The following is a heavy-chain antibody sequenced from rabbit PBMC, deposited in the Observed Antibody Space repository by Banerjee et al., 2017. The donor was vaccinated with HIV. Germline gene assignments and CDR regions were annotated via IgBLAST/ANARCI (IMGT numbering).Heavy chain of an antibody. D-gene: IGHD2-1*01. CDR1: GFSFSSYW. CDR2: IDDGSSGST. J-gene: IGHJ4*01. Sequence: QEQLEESGGDLVKPGGTLTLTCKASGFSFSSYWMCWVRQAPGKGLEWIASIDDGSSGSTYYASWAKGRFTISKTSSTTVTLQMTGLTAADTATYFCARDDFGFNLWGPGTLVTVS. V-gene: IGHV1S45*01. CDR3: ARDDFGFNL.